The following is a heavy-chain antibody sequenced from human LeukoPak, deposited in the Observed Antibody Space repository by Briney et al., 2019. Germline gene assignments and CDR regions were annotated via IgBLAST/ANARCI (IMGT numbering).Heavy chain of an antibody. CDR3: ARVDGGAASLFDY. V-gene: IGHV1-2*02. J-gene: IGHJ4*02. CDR2: INPSTGDT. CDR1: GYTFTAYF. Sequence: GASVKVSCKASGYTFTAYFIHWVRQAPGQGLEWMGWINPSTGDTNYAQKFQGRGTMTRYTAISTAYMELSRLRSDATAVYYCARVDGGAASLFDYWGQGTLVTVSS. D-gene: IGHD1-26*01.